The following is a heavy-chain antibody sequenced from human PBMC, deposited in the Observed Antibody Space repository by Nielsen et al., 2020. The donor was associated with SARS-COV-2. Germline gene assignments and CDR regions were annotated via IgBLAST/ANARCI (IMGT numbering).Heavy chain of an antibody. CDR2: IIPIFGTA. Sequence: WVRQAPGQGLEWMGGIIPIFGTANYAQKFQGRVTITADESTSTAYMELSSLRSEDTAVYYCARVEYCSGGSCSVYYYYGMDVWGQGTTVTVSS. D-gene: IGHD2-15*01. J-gene: IGHJ6*02. V-gene: IGHV1-69*01. CDR3: ARVEYCSGGSCSVYYYYGMDV.